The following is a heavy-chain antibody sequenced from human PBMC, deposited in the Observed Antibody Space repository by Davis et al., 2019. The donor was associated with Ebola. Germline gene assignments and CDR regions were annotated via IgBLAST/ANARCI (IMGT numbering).Heavy chain of an antibody. CDR3: AKVELWFDP. CDR1: GFTVSSNY. D-gene: IGHD3-10*01. CDR2: ISGSGGST. J-gene: IGHJ5*02. V-gene: IGHV3-23*01. Sequence: GESLKISCAASGFTVSSNYMSWVRQAPGKGLEWVSAISGSGGSTYYADSVKGRSTISRDNSKNTLYLQMNSLRAEDTAVYYCAKVELWFDPWGQGTLVTVSS.